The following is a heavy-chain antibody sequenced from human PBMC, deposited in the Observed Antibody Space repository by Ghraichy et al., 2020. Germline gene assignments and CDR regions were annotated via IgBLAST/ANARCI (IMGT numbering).Heavy chain of an antibody. D-gene: IGHD2-15*01. V-gene: IGHV3-23*01. Sequence: LSLTCAASGFTFSSYAMSWVRQAPGKGLEWVSAISGSGGSTYYADSVKGRFTISRDNSKNTLYLQMNSLRAEDTAVYYCAKDALPQHVVEDYNWFDPWGQGTLVTVSS. CDR2: ISGSGGST. CDR3: AKDALPQHVVEDYNWFDP. CDR1: GFTFSSYA. J-gene: IGHJ5*02.